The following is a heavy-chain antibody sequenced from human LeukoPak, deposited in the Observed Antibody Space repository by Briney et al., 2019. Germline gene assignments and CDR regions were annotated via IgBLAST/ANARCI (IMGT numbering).Heavy chain of an antibody. D-gene: IGHD3-22*01. CDR2: INHSGST. CDR3: ARGGRGLDYYDSSGYYSQFDY. Sequence: SETLSLTCTVSGGSINSYYWSWIRQPPGKGLEWIGEINHSGSTNYNPSLKSRVTISVDTSKNQFSLKLSSVTAADTAVYYCARGGRGLDYYDSSGYYSQFDYWGQGTLVTVSS. J-gene: IGHJ4*02. V-gene: IGHV4-34*01. CDR1: GGSINSYY.